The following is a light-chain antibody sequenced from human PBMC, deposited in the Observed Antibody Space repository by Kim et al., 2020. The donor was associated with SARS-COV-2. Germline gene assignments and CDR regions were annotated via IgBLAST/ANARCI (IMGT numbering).Light chain of an antibody. CDR1: SLRSYY. V-gene: IGLV3-19*01. CDR3: NSRDSSGNHLRV. Sequence: SSELTQDPAVSVALGQTVRITCQGDSLRSYYASWYQQKPGQAPVLVIYGKNNRPSGIPDRFSGSSSGNTASLPITGAQAEDEADYYCNSRDSSGNHLRVF. J-gene: IGLJ2*01. CDR2: GKN.